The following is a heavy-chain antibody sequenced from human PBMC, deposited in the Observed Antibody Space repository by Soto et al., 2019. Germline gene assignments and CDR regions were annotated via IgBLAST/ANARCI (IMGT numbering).Heavy chain of an antibody. J-gene: IGHJ5*01. CDR1: SVTINVHG. V-gene: IGHV3-30*03. Sequence: QVQLVEAGGGVVQPGGSLRLSCTSSSVTINVHGIQWVRQAPAKGLEWVAFITSDASVQYYAESVKGRFTISRDHSKNTVDLQMSSLRSEETAVYYCARDIWSGDYKWFDSWGPGTLVTVSS. D-gene: IGHD3-3*01. CDR2: ITSDASVQ. CDR3: ARDIWSGDYKWFDS.